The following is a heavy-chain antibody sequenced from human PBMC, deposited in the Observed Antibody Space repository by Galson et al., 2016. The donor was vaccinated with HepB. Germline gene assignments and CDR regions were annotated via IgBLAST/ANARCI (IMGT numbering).Heavy chain of an antibody. D-gene: IGHD3-22*01. CDR1: GDPISSGGYY. CDR2: IYHSGTT. CDR3: AREGGYYDSSGHYYSTPFDY. V-gene: IGHV4-31*03. J-gene: IGHJ4*02. Sequence: TLSLTCTVSGDPISSGGYYWSWIRQHPGKGLEWIGYIYHSGTTYYNPPLKSRVTISVDTSKNQFSLNLGSVHAADTALYYCAREGGYYDSSGHYYSTPFDYWGQGALVTVSS.